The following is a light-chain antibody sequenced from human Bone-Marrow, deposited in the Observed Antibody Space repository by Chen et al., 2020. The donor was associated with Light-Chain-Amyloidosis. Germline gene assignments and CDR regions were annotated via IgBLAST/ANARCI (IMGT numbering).Light chain of an antibody. CDR3: QSADSSGTYEVI. V-gene: IGLV3-25*03. Sequence: SYELTHPPSVSVSPGQTARLTCSGDDLPTKYAYWYQQKPGQAPVLVIHRDTERPSGISERFSGSRAGTTATLTISGGQAEDEADYHCQSADSSGTYEVIFGGGTKLTVL. J-gene: IGLJ2*01. CDR2: RDT. CDR1: DLPTKY.